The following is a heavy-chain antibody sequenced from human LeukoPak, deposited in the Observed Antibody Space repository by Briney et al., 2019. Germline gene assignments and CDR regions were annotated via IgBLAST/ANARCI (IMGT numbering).Heavy chain of an antibody. CDR1: GGTFSSYA. V-gene: IGHV1-69*13. Sequence: SVKVSCKASGGTFSSYAISWVRQAPGQGLEWMGGIIPIFGTANYAQKFQGRVTITADESTSTVYMELSSLRSEDTAVYYCARRGKLERPSWFDPWGQGTLVTVSS. CDR3: ARRGKLERPSWFDP. J-gene: IGHJ5*02. D-gene: IGHD1-1*01. CDR2: IIPIFGTA.